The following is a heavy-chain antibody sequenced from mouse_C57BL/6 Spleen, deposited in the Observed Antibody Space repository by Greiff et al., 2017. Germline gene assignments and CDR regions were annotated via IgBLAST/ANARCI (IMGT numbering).Heavy chain of an antibody. CDR3: ARNSYYFDY. J-gene: IGHJ2*01. CDR1: GYTFTSYW. CDR2: IPTNSGST. Sequence: QVQLQQPGAELVKPGASVKLSCKASGYTFTSYWMHWVKQRPGQGLEWIGMIPTNSGSTNYHEKFKSKATLTVDKSSSTAYMQLSSLTSEDSAVYYCARNSYYFDYWGQGTTLTVSS. V-gene: IGHV1-64*01.